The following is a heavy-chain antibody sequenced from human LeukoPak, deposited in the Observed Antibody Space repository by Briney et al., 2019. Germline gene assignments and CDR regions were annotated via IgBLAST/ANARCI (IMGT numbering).Heavy chain of an antibody. CDR2: IKQDGSEK. D-gene: IGHD6-13*01. CDR3: ARNGYSSSWYGLYYYYGMDV. Sequence: GGSLRLSCAAPGFTFSSYWMSWVRQAPAQGLEWVANIKQDGSEKYYVDSVKGRFTISRDNAKNSLYLQMNGLRAEDTAVYYCARNGYSSSWYGLYYYYGMDVWGQGTTVTVSS. V-gene: IGHV3-7*05. J-gene: IGHJ6*02. CDR1: GFTFSSYW.